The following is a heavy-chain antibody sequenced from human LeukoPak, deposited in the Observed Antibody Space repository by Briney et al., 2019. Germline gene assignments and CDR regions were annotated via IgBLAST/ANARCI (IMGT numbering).Heavy chain of an antibody. Sequence: GGSLRLSCAASGFTFSNAWMSWVRQARGEGREWVGRIKSKTDGVTTHYAAPVKGRFTTSRDDSKNTLYLQMNSLKPEDTAVYYCTTDPRYDILTGSHYYYSYMDVCGKGTTVTTSS. J-gene: IGHJ6*03. CDR3: TTDPRYDILTGSHYYYSYMDV. D-gene: IGHD3-9*01. V-gene: IGHV3-15*01. CDR2: IKSKTDGVTT. CDR1: GFTFSNAW.